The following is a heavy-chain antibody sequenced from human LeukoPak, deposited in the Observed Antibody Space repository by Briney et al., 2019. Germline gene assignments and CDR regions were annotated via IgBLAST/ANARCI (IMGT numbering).Heavy chain of an antibody. CDR2: IYTSGST. CDR1: GGSISSGSYY. D-gene: IGHD3/OR15-3a*01. V-gene: IGHV4-61*02. Sequence: SETLSLTCTVSGGSISSGSYYWSWIRQPAGKGLEWIGRIYTSGSTNYNPSLKSRVTISVDTSKNQCSLKLRSVTAADTAVYYCARGDFGATGAFDIWGQGTMVTVSS. J-gene: IGHJ3*02. CDR3: ARGDFGATGAFDI.